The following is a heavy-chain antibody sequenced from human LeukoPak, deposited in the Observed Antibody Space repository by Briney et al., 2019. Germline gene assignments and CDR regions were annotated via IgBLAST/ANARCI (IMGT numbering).Heavy chain of an antibody. J-gene: IGHJ4*02. V-gene: IGHV1-8*01. D-gene: IGHD4-23*01. Sequence: ASVKVSCKTSGYTFTNYDINRVRQATGQGLEWMGWMNPNSGNTGYAQKFQGRVTMTRNTSISTAYMELSSLRSEDTAVYYCARDRVNLPTVGDSWGQGTLVTVSS. CDR2: MNPNSGNT. CDR1: GYTFTNYD. CDR3: ARDRVNLPTVGDS.